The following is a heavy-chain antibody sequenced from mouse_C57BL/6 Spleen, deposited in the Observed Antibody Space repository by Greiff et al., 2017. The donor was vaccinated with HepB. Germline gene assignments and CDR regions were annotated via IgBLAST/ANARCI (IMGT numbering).Heavy chain of an antibody. D-gene: IGHD1-1*02. CDR3: ARGGKGGWYYAMDY. Sequence: VQLQQSGPELVKPGASVKISCKASGYSFTGYYMNWVKQSPEKSLEWIGEINPSTGGTTYNQKFKAKATLTVDKSSSTAYMQLKSLTSEDSAVYYCARGGKGGWYYAMDYWGQGTSVTVSS. CDR2: INPSTGGT. J-gene: IGHJ4*01. V-gene: IGHV1-42*01. CDR1: GYSFTGYY.